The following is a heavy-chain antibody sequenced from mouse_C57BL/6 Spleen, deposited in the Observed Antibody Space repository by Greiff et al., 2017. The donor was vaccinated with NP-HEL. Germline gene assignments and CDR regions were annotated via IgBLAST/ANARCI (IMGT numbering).Heavy chain of an antibody. V-gene: IGHV3-6*01. CDR2: ISYDGSN. CDR1: GYSITSGYY. D-gene: IGHD1-1*01. Sequence: EVQLQQSGPGLVKPSQSLSLTCSVTGYSITSGYYWNWIRQFPGNKLEWMGYISYDGSNNYNPSLKNRISITRDTSKNQFFLKLNSVTTEDTATYYCARGGTTVVAGDWYFDVWGTGTTVTVSS. J-gene: IGHJ1*03. CDR3: ARGGTTVVAGDWYFDV.